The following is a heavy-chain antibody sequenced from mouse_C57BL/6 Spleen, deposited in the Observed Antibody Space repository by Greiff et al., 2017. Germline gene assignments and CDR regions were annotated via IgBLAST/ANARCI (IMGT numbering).Heavy chain of an antibody. D-gene: IGHD1-1*02. CDR2: IDPSDSYT. CDR3: ARCGLYYAMDY. Sequence: VQLQQPGAELVKPGASVKLSCKASGYTFTSYWMQWVKQRPGQGLEWIGEIDPSDSYTNYNQKFKGKATLTVDTSSSTAYMQLSSLTSEDSAVYYCARCGLYYAMDYWGQGTSVTVSS. CDR1: GYTFTSYW. V-gene: IGHV1-50*01. J-gene: IGHJ4*01.